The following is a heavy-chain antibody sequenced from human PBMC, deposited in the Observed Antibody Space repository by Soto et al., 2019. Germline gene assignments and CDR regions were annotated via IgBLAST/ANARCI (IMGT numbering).Heavy chain of an antibody. J-gene: IGHJ6*02. D-gene: IGHD6-13*01. CDR3: ARDLVAAAGTGSRGLDV. V-gene: IGHV1-69*13. Sequence: SVKVSCKASGGTFSSYSISWVRQAPGQGLECMGGIIPIFGTANYAQKFQGRVTITADESTSTAYMELSSLRSEDTAVYYCARDLVAAAGTGSRGLDVWGQGTTVTVSS. CDR2: IIPIFGTA. CDR1: GGTFSSYS.